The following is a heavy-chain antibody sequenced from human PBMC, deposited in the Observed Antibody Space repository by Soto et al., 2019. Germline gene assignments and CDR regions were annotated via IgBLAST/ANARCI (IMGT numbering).Heavy chain of an antibody. CDR2: ISGSGNYI. CDR1: GFTFSSYA. V-gene: IGHV3-21*06. CDR3: ARDLVGVTY. Sequence: GGSLRLSCAASGFTFSSYAMSWVRQAPGKGLEWVSAISGSGNYIYYADSVKGRFTISRDNAKNSLYLQMNSLRAEDTAVYYCARDLVGVTYWGQGTLVTVSS. D-gene: IGHD1-26*01. J-gene: IGHJ4*02.